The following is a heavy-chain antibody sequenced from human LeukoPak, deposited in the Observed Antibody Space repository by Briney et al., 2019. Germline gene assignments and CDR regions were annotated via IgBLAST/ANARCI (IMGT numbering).Heavy chain of an antibody. V-gene: IGHV3-7*01. CDR3: FHQYCTNGVCYRDAFDI. CDR2: IKQDGSEK. CDR1: GFTFSSYW. D-gene: IGHD2-8*01. J-gene: IGHJ3*02. Sequence: GGSLRLSCAASGFTFSSYWMSWVRQAPGKGLEWVANIKQDGSEKYYVDSVKGRFTISRDNAKNTLYLQMNSLRAEDTAVYYCFHQYCTNGVCYRDAFDIWGQGTMVTVSS.